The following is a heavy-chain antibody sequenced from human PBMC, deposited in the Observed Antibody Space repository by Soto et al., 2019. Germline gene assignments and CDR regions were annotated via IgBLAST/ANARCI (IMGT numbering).Heavy chain of an antibody. V-gene: IGHV3-23*01. CDR2: ISGSGGST. CDR1: GFTFSSYA. D-gene: IGHD3-3*01. CDR3: AKEASYDFWSGRDMGNDAFDI. J-gene: IGHJ3*02. Sequence: PGGSLRLSCAASGFTFSSYAMSWVRQAPGKGLEWVSAISGSGGSTYYADSVKGRFTISRDNSKNTLYLQMNSLRAEDTAVYYCAKEASYDFWSGRDMGNDAFDIWGQGTMVTVSS.